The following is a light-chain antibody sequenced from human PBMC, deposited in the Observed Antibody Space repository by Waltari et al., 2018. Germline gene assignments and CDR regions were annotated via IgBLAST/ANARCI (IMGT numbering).Light chain of an antibody. V-gene: IGLV1-44*01. J-gene: IGLJ3*02. CDR1: RSNIGSNS. CDR3: ASWDASLNGWV. CDR2: FTD. Sequence: QSVLTQPPSASGTPGQRVTIPCSGGRSNIGSNSLTWFQQLPGTAPRLFIYFTDQRPSGVPGRFSGSKSGTSASLAISGLQSGDEADYYCASWDASLNGWVFGGGTKLTVL.